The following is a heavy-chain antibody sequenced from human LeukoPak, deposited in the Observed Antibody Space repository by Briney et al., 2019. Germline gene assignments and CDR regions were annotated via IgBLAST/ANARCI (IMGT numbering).Heavy chain of an antibody. J-gene: IGHJ3*02. CDR2: IKQDGSEK. V-gene: IGHV3-7*01. D-gene: IGHD2-15*01. CDR1: GFIFSSYW. CDR3: ASGGAFDI. Sequence: GGSLRLSCAASGFIFSSYWMTWVRQAPGKGLEWVANIKQDGSEKYYVDSVKGRFTISRDNAKNSLYLQMNSLRAEDTAVYYCASGGAFDIWGQGTMVTVSS.